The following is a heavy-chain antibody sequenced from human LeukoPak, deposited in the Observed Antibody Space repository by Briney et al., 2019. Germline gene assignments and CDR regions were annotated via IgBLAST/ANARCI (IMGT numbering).Heavy chain of an antibody. V-gene: IGHV4-34*01. J-gene: IGHJ4*02. CDR1: GGSFSGSFSDYY. CDR3: ARVLVPAAISHDY. D-gene: IGHD2-2*02. Sequence: SETLSLTCAVYGGSFSGSFSDYYWTCIRQTPGKGLEWIGEIHHSGSTNYNPSLKSRVTISVDTSKNQFSLKLNSLTAADTAVYYCARVLVPAAISHDYWGQGTLVTVSS. CDR2: IHHSGST.